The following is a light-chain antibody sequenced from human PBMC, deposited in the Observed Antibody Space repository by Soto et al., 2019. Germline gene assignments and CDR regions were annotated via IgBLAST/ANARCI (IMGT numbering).Light chain of an antibody. CDR3: QQYGSSPRS. V-gene: IGKV3-20*01. J-gene: IGKJ2*03. Sequence: EIVLTQSPGTLALSPGERATLSCRASQSVSTSYLAWYQQKPGQAPRLLIYGASSRATGIPDRFSGSGSGRDFTVAISRLECEDCAVYYCQQYGSSPRSFGQGTKLEIK. CDR2: GAS. CDR1: QSVSTSY.